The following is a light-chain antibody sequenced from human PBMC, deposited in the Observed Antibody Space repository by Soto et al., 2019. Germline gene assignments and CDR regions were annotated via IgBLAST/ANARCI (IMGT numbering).Light chain of an antibody. CDR1: QGSSNY. V-gene: IGKV1-27*01. J-gene: IGKJ1*01. CDR3: QKYNSAPRT. Sequence: DIQMTQSPSSLSASVGDRVTITCRASQGSSNYLAWYQQKPGKVPKLLIYAAFTLQSGVPSRFSGSGSGTYFTLTISSLHPEDVAPYYCQKYNSAPRTFGQGTKVEI. CDR2: AAF.